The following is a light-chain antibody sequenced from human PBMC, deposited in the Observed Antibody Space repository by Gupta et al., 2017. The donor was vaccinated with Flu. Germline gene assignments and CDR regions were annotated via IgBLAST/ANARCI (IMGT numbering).Light chain of an antibody. V-gene: IGLV1-44*01. CDR2: SNN. CDR1: NSNIRSNT. CDR3: AAWDDSLNGWV. J-gene: IGLJ3*02. Sequence: QSVLTQPPSASGPPGQRVTISCSGSNSNIRSNTVNWYQQLPGTAPKLIIYSNNKRPSGVPDRFSGSKSGTSASLAISGLQSEDEADYYCAAWDDSLNGWVFGGGTKLTVL.